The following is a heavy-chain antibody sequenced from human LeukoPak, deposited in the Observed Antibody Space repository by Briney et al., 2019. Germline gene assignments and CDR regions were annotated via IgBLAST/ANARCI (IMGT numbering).Heavy chain of an antibody. V-gene: IGHV4-30-4*01. J-gene: IGHJ4*02. D-gene: IGHD2-2*02. CDR3: ARGPFSVVVPAAIVDY. CDR2: IYYSGST. CDR1: GGSISSYY. Sequence: SSETLSLTCTVSGGSISSYYWSWIRQPPGKGLEWIGYIYYSGSTYYNPSLKSRVTISVDTSKNQFSLKLSSVTAADTAVYYCARGPFSVVVPAAIVDYWGQGTLVTVSS.